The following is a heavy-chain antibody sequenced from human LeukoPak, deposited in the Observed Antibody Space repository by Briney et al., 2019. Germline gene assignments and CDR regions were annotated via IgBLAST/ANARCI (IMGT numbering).Heavy chain of an antibody. CDR3: ARDEGGYFDY. CDR1: GFTFSSYA. D-gene: IGHD2-15*01. CDR2: ISYDGSNK. V-gene: IGHV3-30*04. J-gene: IGHJ4*02. Sequence: PGGSLRLSCAASGFTFSSYAMRWVRQAPGKGLEWVAVISYDGSNKYYADSAKGRFTISRDNSKNTLYLQMNSLRAEDTAVYYCARDEGGYFDYWGQGTLVTVSS.